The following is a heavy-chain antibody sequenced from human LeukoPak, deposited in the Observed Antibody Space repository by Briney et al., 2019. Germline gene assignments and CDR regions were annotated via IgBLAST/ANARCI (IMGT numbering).Heavy chain of an antibody. Sequence: ASVTVSCKASGYIFTGYYMHWVRQAPGKGLEWMGWINPNSGGTNYAQKFQGRVTMTSDTSISTAYMELSRLRSDDTAVYYCARGGIPVFDYYIDVWDKGTTVTVSS. CDR1: GYIFTGYY. V-gene: IGHV1-2*02. J-gene: IGHJ6*03. CDR2: INPNSGGT. D-gene: IGHD6-19*01. CDR3: ARGGIPVFDYYIDV.